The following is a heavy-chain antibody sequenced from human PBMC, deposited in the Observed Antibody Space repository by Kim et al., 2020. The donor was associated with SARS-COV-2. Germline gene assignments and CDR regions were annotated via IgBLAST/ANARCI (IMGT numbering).Heavy chain of an antibody. V-gene: IGHV3-74*01. J-gene: IGHJ4*02. D-gene: IGHD3-10*01. Sequence: DSVRSPYTITRDHAKNTLYRQMNSLRAEDTAVYYCARDYYGSGSYYSFDYWGQGTLVTVSS. CDR3: ARDYYGSGSYYSFDY.